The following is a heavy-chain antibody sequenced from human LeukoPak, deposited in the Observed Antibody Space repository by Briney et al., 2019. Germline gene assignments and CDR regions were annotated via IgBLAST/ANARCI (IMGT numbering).Heavy chain of an antibody. CDR3: ARHPSGGGHYFPSLYLDY. D-gene: IGHD3-22*01. CDR1: GGSISSSNHY. J-gene: IGHJ4*02. Sequence: SETLSLTCAVSGGSISSSNHYWGWIRQPPGKGLEWIVTISYSGSTYYKPTLKSRLTISVDTSKNQFSLKLSSVTAADTAVYYCARHPSGGGHYFPSLYLDYWGQGTLVTVSS. CDR2: ISYSGST. V-gene: IGHV4-39*01.